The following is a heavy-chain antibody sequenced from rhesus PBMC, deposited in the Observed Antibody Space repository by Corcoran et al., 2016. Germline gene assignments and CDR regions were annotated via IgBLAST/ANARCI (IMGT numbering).Heavy chain of an antibody. CDR2: IDSSAST. J-gene: IGHJ4*01. V-gene: IGHV4S11*01. CDR1: GGSISSSY. D-gene: IGHD3-3*01. CDR3: ANTYYNIWTGYYSFDY. Sequence: QVQLQESGPGLVKPSETLSLICAVSGGSISSSYWSWIRQAPGKGLEWIGRIDSSASTYYNPSLKSRVTLSVDTSKNQFSLKLSSVTAADTAVYYCANTYYNIWTGYYSFDYWGQGVLVTVSS.